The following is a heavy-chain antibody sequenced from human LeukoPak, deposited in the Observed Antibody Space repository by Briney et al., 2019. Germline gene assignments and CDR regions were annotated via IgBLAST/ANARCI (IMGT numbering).Heavy chain of an antibody. CDR2: ISSSSSTI. V-gene: IGHV3-48*01. D-gene: IGHD6-19*01. CDR1: GFTFSSYS. Sequence: GGSLRLSCAASGFTFSSYSMNWVRQAPGKGLEWVSYISSSSSTIYYADSVKGRFTISRDNAKNSLYLQMNSLKTEDTAVYYCTTEAVAGTLWDYGFYFDYWGQGTLVTVSS. CDR3: TTEAVAGTLWDYGFYFDY. J-gene: IGHJ4*02.